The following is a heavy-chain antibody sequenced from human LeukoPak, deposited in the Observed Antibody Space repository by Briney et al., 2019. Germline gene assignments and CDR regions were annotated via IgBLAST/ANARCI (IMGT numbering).Heavy chain of an antibody. CDR2: IYYSGST. D-gene: IGHD5-12*01. CDR1: GGSISSYY. Sequence: PSETLSLTCTVSGGSISSYYWSWIRQPPGKGLEWIGYIYYSGSTNYNPSLKSRVTISVDTSKNQFSLKLSSVTAADTAVYYCARAPGVATILGAFDIWGQGTMVTVSS. J-gene: IGHJ3*02. CDR3: ARAPGVATILGAFDI. V-gene: IGHV4-59*08.